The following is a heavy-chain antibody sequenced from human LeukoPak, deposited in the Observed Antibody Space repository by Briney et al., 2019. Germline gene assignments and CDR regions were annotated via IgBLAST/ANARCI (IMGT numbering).Heavy chain of an antibody. CDR2: IYFSGST. V-gene: IGHV4-31*03. CDR1: VSSISSGGHY. CDR3: ARNILGSDTFDI. J-gene: IGHJ3*02. D-gene: IGHD7-27*01. Sequence: KASETLSLTCTVCVSSISSGGHYWSWIRQHPGRGLEWIGYIYFSGSTYYNPSLKSRVTISLDTSKNQFSLKLNSVTAADTAIYYCARNILGSDTFDIWGQGTLVTVSS.